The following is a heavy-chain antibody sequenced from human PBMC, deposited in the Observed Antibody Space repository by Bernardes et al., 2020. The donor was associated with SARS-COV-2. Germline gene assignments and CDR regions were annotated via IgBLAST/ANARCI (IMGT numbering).Heavy chain of an antibody. Sequence: GGSRRLSYAASGFTFPSYAMSWVRPAPGKGLEWVSYISGSGATTFYSDSVKGRFTISRDNSKNTLFLQMNDLRADDTAVYYCANNGYSYGYSLWWGQGTLVTVSS. CDR3: ANNGYSYGYSLW. CDR1: GFTFPSYA. CDR2: ISGSGATT. V-gene: IGHV3-23*01. J-gene: IGHJ4*02. D-gene: IGHD5-18*01.